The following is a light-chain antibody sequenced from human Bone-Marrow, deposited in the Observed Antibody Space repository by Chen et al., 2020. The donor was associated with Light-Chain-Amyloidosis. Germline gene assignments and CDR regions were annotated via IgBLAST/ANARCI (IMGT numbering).Light chain of an antibody. CDR1: NIGSTS. Sequence: SYVLTQPSSVSVAPGLTAKIACGGNNIGSTSVHWYQQTPGQAPLLVVYDDSDRPSGIPERLSGSNSGNTATLTISRVEAGDEADYYCQVWDRSSDRPVFGGGTKLTVL. V-gene: IGLV3-21*02. CDR3: QVWDRSSDRPV. J-gene: IGLJ3*02. CDR2: DDS.